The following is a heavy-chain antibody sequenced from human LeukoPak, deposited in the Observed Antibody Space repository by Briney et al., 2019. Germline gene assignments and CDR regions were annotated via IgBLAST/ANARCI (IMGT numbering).Heavy chain of an antibody. CDR3: ASSGYSTSNYYYGMDV. Sequence: ASVKVFCKASGYTFTSYGISWVRQAPGQGLEWMGWISAYNGNTNYAQKLQGRVTMTTDTSTSTAYMELRSLRSDDTAVYYCASSGYSTSNYYYGMDVWGQGTLVTVSS. D-gene: IGHD5-12*01. J-gene: IGHJ6*02. CDR2: ISAYNGNT. CDR1: GYTFTSYG. V-gene: IGHV1-18*01.